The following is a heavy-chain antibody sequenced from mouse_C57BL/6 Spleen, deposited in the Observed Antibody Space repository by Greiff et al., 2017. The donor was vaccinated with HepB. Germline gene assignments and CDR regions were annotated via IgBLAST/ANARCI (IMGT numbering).Heavy chain of an antibody. Sequence: QVQLQQPGAELVRPGSSVKLSCKASGYTFTSYWMHWVKQRPIQGLEWIGNIDPSDSETHYNQKFKDKATLTVDKSSSTAYMQLSSLTSEDSAVYDCARGGYSNWDYWGQGTTLTVSS. CDR1: GYTFTSYW. J-gene: IGHJ2*01. V-gene: IGHV1-52*01. CDR2: IDPSDSET. CDR3: ARGGYSNWDY. D-gene: IGHD2-5*01.